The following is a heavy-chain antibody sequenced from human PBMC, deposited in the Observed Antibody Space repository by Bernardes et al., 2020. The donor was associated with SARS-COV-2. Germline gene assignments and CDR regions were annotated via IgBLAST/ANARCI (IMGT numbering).Heavy chain of an antibody. CDR1: GFSFSTYA. CDR2: ISGSGGSA. Sequence: PGGSLRLSCAASGFSFSTYAMTWVRQAPGKGLEWVSAISGSGGSAYYAESMKGRFTISRDNSKNTLHLQMNSLRVEDTAVYYCAKGAVSSWLNWFDPWGQGTLVTVSS. D-gene: IGHD6-13*01. V-gene: IGHV3-23*01. CDR3: AKGAVSSWLNWFDP. J-gene: IGHJ5*02.